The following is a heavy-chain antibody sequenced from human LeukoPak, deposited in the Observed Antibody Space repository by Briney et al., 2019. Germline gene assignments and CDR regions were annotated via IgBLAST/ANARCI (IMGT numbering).Heavy chain of an antibody. CDR2: ISSSSSYI. V-gene: IGHV3-21*01. CDR3: ARVGDFWSGYYTI. D-gene: IGHD3-3*01. CDR1: GFTFSSYS. Sequence: GGSLRLSCAASGFTFSSYSMNWVRQAPGKGLEWVSSISSSSSYIYYADSVKGRFTISRDNAKNSLYLQMNSLRAEDTAVYYCARVGDFWSGYYTIWGQGTLVTVSS. J-gene: IGHJ4*02.